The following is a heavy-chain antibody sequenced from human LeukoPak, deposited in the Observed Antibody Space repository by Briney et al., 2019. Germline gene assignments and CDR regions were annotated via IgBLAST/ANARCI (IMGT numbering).Heavy chain of an antibody. Sequence: GGSLGLSCAASGFTFSSYAMHWVRQAPGKGLEWVAVISYDGSNKYYADSVKGRFTISRDNSKNTLYLQMNSLRAEDTAVYYCARRTEVRYFDWNYYYYYGMDVWGQGTTVTVSS. CDR3: ARRTEVRYFDWNYYYYYGMDV. J-gene: IGHJ6*02. CDR1: GFTFSSYA. V-gene: IGHV3-30-3*01. D-gene: IGHD3-9*01. CDR2: ISYDGSNK.